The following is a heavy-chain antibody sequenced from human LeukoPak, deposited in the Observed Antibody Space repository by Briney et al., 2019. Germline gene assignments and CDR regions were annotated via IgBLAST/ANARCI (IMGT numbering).Heavy chain of an antibody. CDR3: ARGRYSSSLFDY. Sequence: AGGSLRLSCAASGFTFSNYAMHWGRQAPGKGLEYVSAISSNGGSTYYANSVKGRFTISRDNSKNTLYLQMGSLRAEDMAVYYCARGRYSSSLFDYWGQGTLVTVSS. V-gene: IGHV3-64*01. D-gene: IGHD6-6*01. CDR2: ISSNGGST. CDR1: GFTFSNYA. J-gene: IGHJ4*02.